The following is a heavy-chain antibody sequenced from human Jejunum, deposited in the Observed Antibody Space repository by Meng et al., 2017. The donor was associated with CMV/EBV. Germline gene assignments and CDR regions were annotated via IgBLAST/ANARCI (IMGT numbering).Heavy chain of an antibody. CDR3: ARAGVVVTATPHYYGMDV. Sequence: RDYYMTWIRQAQGKGLERVSDISGGGHALYYVGSVKGRFTISRDNARNSLYLQMNSLRAEDTAVYYCARAGVVVTATPHYYGMDVWGQGTAVTVSS. J-gene: IGHJ6*02. CDR2: ISGGGHAL. D-gene: IGHD2-15*01. V-gene: IGHV3-11*01. CDR1: RDYY.